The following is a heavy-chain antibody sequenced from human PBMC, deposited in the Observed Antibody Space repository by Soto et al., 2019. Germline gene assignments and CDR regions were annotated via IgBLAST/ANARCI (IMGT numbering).Heavy chain of an antibody. J-gene: IGHJ5*02. Sequence: ASVKVSCKASGYTFTSYGISWVRQAPGQGLEWMGWISAYNGNTNYAQKFQGRVTMTRNTSISTAYMELSSLRSEDTAVYYCARDLWFGNNWFDPWGQGTLVTVSS. CDR2: ISAYNGNT. CDR3: ARDLWFGNNWFDP. V-gene: IGHV1-18*01. CDR1: GYTFTSYG. D-gene: IGHD3-10*01.